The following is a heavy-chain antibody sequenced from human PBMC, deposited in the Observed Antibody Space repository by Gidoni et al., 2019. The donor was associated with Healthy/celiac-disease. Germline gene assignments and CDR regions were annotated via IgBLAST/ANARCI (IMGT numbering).Heavy chain of an antibody. CDR1: GGTFSSYA. J-gene: IGHJ6*02. D-gene: IGHD2-2*01. CDR2: IIPILGIA. CDR3: ASTYCSSTSCYEYYYYGMDV. V-gene: IGHV1-69*04. Sequence: QVQLVQSGAEVKKPASSVTVSCKASGGTFSSYALSWVRQAPGQGLEWMGRIIPILGIANYAQKFQGRVTITADKSTSTAYMELSSLRSEDTAVYYCASTYCSSTSCYEYYYYGMDVWGQGTTVTVSS.